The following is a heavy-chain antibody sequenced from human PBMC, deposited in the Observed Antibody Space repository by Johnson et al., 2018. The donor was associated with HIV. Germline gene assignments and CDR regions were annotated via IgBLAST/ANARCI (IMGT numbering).Heavy chain of an antibody. J-gene: IGHJ3*02. CDR1: GFTFDDYA. CDR3: VTIWPGNFAFDI. Sequence: QLVESGGGLVQPGRSLRLSCAASGFTFDDYAMHWVRQVPGKGLEWVSGINWNGGKTAYADSVKGRFTISRDNAKNSLYLQMISLRAEDTAVYYCVTIWPGNFAFDIWGQGTMVTVSS. CDR2: INWNGGKT. V-gene: IGHV3-9*01. D-gene: IGHD4/OR15-4a*01.